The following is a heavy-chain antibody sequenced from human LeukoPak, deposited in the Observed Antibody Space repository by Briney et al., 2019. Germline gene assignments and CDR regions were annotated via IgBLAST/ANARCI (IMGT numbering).Heavy chain of an antibody. J-gene: IGHJ4*02. CDR1: GGSISSYY. Sequence: SETLSLTCTVSGGSISSYYWSWIRQPPGKGLEWIGYIYYSGSTNYNPSLKSRVTISVDTSKNQFSLKLSSVTAADMAVYYCASVDYYGSGSTIDYWGQGTLVTVSS. V-gene: IGHV4-59*08. CDR2: IYYSGST. CDR3: ASVDYYGSGSTIDY. D-gene: IGHD3-10*01.